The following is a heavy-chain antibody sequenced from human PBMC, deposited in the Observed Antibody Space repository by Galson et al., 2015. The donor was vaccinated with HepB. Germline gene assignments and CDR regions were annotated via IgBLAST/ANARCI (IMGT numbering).Heavy chain of an antibody. Sequence: SVKVSCKASGYTFTGYYMHWVRQAPGQGLEWMGWINPNSGGTNYAQKFQGRVTMTRDTSISTAYMELSRLRSDDTAVYYCASEIVGATYAGAFDIWGQGTMVTVSS. CDR2: INPNSGGT. J-gene: IGHJ3*02. CDR1: GYTFTGYY. CDR3: ASEIVGATYAGAFDI. V-gene: IGHV1-2*02. D-gene: IGHD1-26*01.